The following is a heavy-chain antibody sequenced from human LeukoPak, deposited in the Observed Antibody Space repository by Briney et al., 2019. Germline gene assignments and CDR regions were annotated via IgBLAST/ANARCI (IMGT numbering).Heavy chain of an antibody. CDR3: ARGSGFRYFDY. V-gene: IGHV3-48*02. CDR1: GFNFSTSS. J-gene: IGHJ4*02. CDR2: FSSSSSTI. Sequence: PGGSLRLSCAASGFNFSTSSMYWVRQAPGQGLEWLSYFSSSSSTIYYADSVKGRFTISRDNAKNSLYLQMNSLRDDDTAVYYCARGSGFRYFDYWGQGTLVTVAS.